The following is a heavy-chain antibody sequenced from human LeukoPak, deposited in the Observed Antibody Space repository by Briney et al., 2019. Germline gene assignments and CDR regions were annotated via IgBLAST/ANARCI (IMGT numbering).Heavy chain of an antibody. Sequence: GGSLRLSCAASGFTFSSYWMSWVRQAPGKGLEWVANIKQDGSEKYYVDSVKGRFTISRDNAKNSLYLQMNSLRAEDTAVYYCARGYGSGSYYIRIFDYWGQGTLVTVSS. CDR1: GFTFSSYW. V-gene: IGHV3-7*04. D-gene: IGHD3-10*01. CDR3: ARGYGSGSYYIRIFDY. J-gene: IGHJ4*02. CDR2: IKQDGSEK.